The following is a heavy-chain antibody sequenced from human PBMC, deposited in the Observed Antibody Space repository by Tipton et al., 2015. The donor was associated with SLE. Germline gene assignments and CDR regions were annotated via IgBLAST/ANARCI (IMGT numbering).Heavy chain of an antibody. CDR1: GGSISSYY. CDR2: IYYSGST. CDR3: ARDRSAAVRHYGMDV. D-gene: IGHD6-13*01. Sequence: GLVKPSETLSLTCTVSGGSISSYYWSWIRQPPGKGLEWIGYIYYSGSTNYNPSLKSRVTISVDTSKNQFSLKLSSVTAADTAVYYCARDRSAAVRHYGMDVWGQGTTVTVSS. J-gene: IGHJ6*02. V-gene: IGHV4-59*01.